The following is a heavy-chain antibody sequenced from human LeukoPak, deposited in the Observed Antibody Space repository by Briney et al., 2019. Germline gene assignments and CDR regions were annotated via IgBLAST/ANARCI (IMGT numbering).Heavy chain of an antibody. D-gene: IGHD7-27*01. CDR1: GGTFSSYA. V-gene: IGHV1-69*13. Sequence: SVKVSCKASGGTFSSYAISWVRQAPGQGLEWMGGIIPIFGTANYAQKFQGRVTITADESTSTAYMEPSSLRSDDTAVYYCARGPSNWGYDYWGPGTLVTVSS. CDR2: IIPIFGTA. CDR3: ARGPSNWGYDY. J-gene: IGHJ4*02.